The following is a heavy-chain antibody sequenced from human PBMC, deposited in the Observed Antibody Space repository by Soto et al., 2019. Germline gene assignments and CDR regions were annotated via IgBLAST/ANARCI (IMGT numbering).Heavy chain of an antibody. D-gene: IGHD3-16*02. CDR1: GFTFDDYA. J-gene: IGHJ3*02. Sequence: EVQLVQSGGGLVQPGRSLRLSCVASGFTFDDYAMHWVRQAPGKGLEWVSGISWNSGSIGYADSVKGRFTISRDNAKNSLYLQLNSLRPEDTAFYYCAKAGFGGVIADACDICGQGTIVTVAS. CDR2: ISWNSGSI. CDR3: AKAGFGGVIADACDI. V-gene: IGHV3-9*01.